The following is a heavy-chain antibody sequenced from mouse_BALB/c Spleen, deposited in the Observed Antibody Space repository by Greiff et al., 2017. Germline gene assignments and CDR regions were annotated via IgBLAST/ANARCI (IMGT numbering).Heavy chain of an antibody. CDR1: GFTFSSYA. V-gene: IGHV5-6-5*01. J-gene: IGHJ2*01. CDR2: LSSGGST. D-gene: IGHD1-1*01. CDR3: ARNILGGY. Sequence: EVQGVESGGGLVKPGGSLKLSCAASGFTFSSYAMSWVRQTPEKRLEWVASLSSGGSTYYPDSVKGRFTISRDNARNILYMQMSSLRSEDTAMYYCARNILGGYWGQGTTLTVSS.